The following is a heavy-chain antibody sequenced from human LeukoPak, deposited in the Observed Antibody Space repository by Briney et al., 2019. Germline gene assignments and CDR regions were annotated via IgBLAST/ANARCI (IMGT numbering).Heavy chain of an antibody. CDR2: IYHSGST. Sequence: SETLSLTCTVSGGSISNYYWSWIRQPPGKGLEWIGYIYHSGSTDYNPSLKSRVTISVDTSKNQFSLKLSSVTAADTAVYYCARDRELGYWGQGTLVTVSS. D-gene: IGHD7-27*01. CDR1: GGSISNYY. V-gene: IGHV4-59*01. CDR3: ARDRELGY. J-gene: IGHJ4*02.